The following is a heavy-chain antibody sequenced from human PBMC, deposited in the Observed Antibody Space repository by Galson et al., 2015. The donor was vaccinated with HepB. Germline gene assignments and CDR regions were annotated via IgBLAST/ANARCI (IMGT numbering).Heavy chain of an antibody. Sequence: PALVKPTQTLTLTCTFFGFSLSTSGMCVSWIRQPPGKALEWLARINWDDDKFYRTSLKTRLTISKDTSKNQVVLTMTNMNPVDTATYYCARDSGYDPVGYGMDDWGQGTPVTVSS. J-gene: IGHJ6*02. V-gene: IGHV2-70*17. D-gene: IGHD5-12*01. CDR1: GFSLSTSGMC. CDR2: INWDDDK. CDR3: ARDSGYDPVGYGMDD.